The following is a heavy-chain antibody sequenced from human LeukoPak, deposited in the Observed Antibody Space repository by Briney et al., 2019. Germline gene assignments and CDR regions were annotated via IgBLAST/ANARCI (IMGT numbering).Heavy chain of an antibody. Sequence: PSETLSLTCTVSGGSISSYYWSWIRQPPGKGLEWVGYIYYSGSTNYNPSLKSRVTISVDTSKNQFSLKQSSVTAADTAVYYCARGYYDFWSGYSYYGMDVWGQGTTVTVSS. D-gene: IGHD3-3*01. V-gene: IGHV4-59*01. CDR3: ARGYYDFWSGYSYYGMDV. J-gene: IGHJ6*02. CDR2: IYYSGST. CDR1: GGSISSYY.